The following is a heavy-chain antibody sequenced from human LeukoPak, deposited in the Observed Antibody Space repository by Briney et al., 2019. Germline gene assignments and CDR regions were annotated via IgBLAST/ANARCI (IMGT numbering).Heavy chain of an antibody. J-gene: IGHJ4*02. CDR1: GYSISSGYY. CDR3: ARVEGGYYFDY. V-gene: IGHV4-38-2*02. CDR2: IYHSGST. Sequence: PSETLSLTCTVSGYSISSGYYWGWIRQPPGKGLEWIGSIYHSGSTYYNPSLKSRVTISVDTSKNQFSLKLSSVTAADTAVYYCARVEGGYYFDYWGQGTLVTVSS.